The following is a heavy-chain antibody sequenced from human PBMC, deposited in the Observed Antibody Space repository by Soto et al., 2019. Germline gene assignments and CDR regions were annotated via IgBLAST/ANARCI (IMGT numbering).Heavy chain of an antibody. CDR2: TYYRSKWYF. J-gene: IGHJ6*03. V-gene: IGHV6-1*01. D-gene: IGHD1-1*01. CDR3: ARGSWDDVSGHYYMDV. Sequence: QVQLQLSGPGLVTPSQTLSLTCAISGDSVSSNSAGWNWIRPTPSRGLEWLGRTYYRSKWYFNYAVSVESRITINPDTSKNQFSLQLSSVTPDDTAVYYCARGSWDDVSGHYYMDVWGKGTTVTVSS. CDR1: GDSVSSNSAG.